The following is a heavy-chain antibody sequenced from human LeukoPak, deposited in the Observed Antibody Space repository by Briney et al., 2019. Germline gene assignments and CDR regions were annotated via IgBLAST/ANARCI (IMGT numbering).Heavy chain of an antibody. CDR2: IYYSGST. D-gene: IGHD6-13*01. J-gene: IGHJ6*03. V-gene: IGHV4-59*01. Sequence: SETLSLTCTVSGGSISSYYWSWIRQPPGKGLEWIGYIYYSGSTNYNPSLKSRVTISVDTSKNQFSLMLSSVTAADTAVYYCARVPLMYSSSPSLYYYYYMDVWGKGTTVTVSS. CDR1: GGSISSYY. CDR3: ARVPLMYSSSPSLYYYYYMDV.